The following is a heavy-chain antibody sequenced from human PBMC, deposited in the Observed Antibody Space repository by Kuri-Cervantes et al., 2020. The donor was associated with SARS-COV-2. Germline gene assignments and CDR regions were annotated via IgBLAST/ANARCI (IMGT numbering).Heavy chain of an antibody. CDR3: ARDLRMGKSLDY. CDR2: IGPSNTYI. D-gene: IGHD7-27*01. CDR1: GFTFNTYN. J-gene: IGHJ4*02. Sequence: GESLKISCTASGFTFNTYNMKWVRQAPGKGLEWVSGIGPSNTYIYYADSVKGRFTISRDNAKNSLYLQMSSLRVEDTAVYYCARDLRMGKSLDYWGQGTLVTVSS. V-gene: IGHV3-21*01.